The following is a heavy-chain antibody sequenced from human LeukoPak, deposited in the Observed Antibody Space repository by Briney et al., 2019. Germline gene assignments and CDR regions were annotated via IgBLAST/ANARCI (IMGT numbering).Heavy chain of an antibody. Sequence: SQTLSLTCTVSCGSISSGDYYWSWIRQPPGKGLEWIGYIYYSGSTYYNPSLKSRVTISVDTSKNQFSLKLSSVTAADTAVYYCARGHTVTEFDYWGQGTLVTVSS. J-gene: IGHJ4*02. V-gene: IGHV4-30-4*01. CDR1: CGSISSGDYY. CDR3: ARGHTVTEFDY. D-gene: IGHD4-17*01. CDR2: IYYSGST.